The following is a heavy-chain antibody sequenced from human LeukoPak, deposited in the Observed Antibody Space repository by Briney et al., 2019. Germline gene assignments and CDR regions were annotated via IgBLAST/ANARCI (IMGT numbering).Heavy chain of an antibody. CDR1: GGTLNRYA. Sequence: ASVKVSCKASGGTLNRYAISRVRQAPGHGLEWMGRIIPILGMANYAQKFQGRVTITADISTSTAYLDLITLRSEDTAVYYCASGEPGGDGYNLGAFHIWGQGTMVTVSS. J-gene: IGHJ3*02. D-gene: IGHD5-24*01. CDR2: IIPILGMA. V-gene: IGHV1-69*04. CDR3: ASGEPGGDGYNLGAFHI.